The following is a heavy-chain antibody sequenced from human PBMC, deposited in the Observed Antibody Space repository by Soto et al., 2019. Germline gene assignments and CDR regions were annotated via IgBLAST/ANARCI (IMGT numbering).Heavy chain of an antibody. V-gene: IGHV2-5*01. Sequence: SGPTLVKPTQTLTLTCTFSGFSLSTSGVGVGWIRQPPGKALEWLALIYWNADKRYRPSLKSRLTITKDTSKNQVVLTMTNMDPVDTATYCCAHADRPYCSSTSCYWYFDLWGRGTLVTVSS. J-gene: IGHJ2*01. CDR3: AHADRPYCSSTSCYWYFDL. D-gene: IGHD2-2*01. CDR1: GFSLSTSGVG. CDR2: IYWNADK.